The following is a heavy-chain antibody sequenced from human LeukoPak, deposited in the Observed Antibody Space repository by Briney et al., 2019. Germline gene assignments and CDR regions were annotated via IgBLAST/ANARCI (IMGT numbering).Heavy chain of an antibody. CDR3: ARNRAFGTFDAFDM. V-gene: IGHV3-30*02. D-gene: IGHD3-10*01. Sequence: PGGSLRLSCAGSGFTFSTYGMSWVRQAPGKALEWLAFVRYDGTDESYGASVRGRLTISRDDSLNTLYLQMDSLGHDDTAVYYCARNRAFGTFDAFDMWGQGTMVTVSS. CDR1: GFTFSTYG. CDR2: VRYDGTDE. J-gene: IGHJ3*02.